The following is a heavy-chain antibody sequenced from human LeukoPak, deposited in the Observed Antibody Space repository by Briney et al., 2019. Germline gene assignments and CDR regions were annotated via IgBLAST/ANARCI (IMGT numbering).Heavy chain of an antibody. V-gene: IGHV3-7*01. CDR1: GFTFSNYW. CDR3: TRDNRYYY. J-gene: IGHJ4*02. CDR2: IKEDGSEK. Sequence: GGSLRLSCAASGFTFSNYWMSWVRQAPGKGLEWVSNIKEDGSEKYYEDSVKGRFTISRDNAKNLVYLQMNSLRAEDTAVYYCTRDNRYYYWGQGTVVTVSS. D-gene: IGHD2-21*01.